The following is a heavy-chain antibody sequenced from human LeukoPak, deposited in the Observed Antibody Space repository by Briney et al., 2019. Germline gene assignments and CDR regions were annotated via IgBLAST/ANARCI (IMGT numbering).Heavy chain of an antibody. CDR3: ATGIATARVDF. D-gene: IGHD6-13*01. CDR1: GGPVSTGTYY. J-gene: IGHJ4*01. CDR2: IYYGGST. V-gene: IGHV4-61*01. Sequence: PSETLSLTCTVSGGPVSTGTYYWSWIRQPPGKGLEWVGYIYYGGSTNYNPSLKSRVTISIDMSKNQFSLKLTSVTAADTAVYFCATGIATARVDFWGHGTLVTVSS.